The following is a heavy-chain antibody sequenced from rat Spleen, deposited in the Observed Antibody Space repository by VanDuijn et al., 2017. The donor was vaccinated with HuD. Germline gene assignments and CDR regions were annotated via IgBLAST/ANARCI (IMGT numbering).Heavy chain of an antibody. CDR2: LSYDATAP. J-gene: IGHJ2*01. Sequence: EVQLVESGGGLVQPGRSLKLSCAASGFTFSDYNMAWVRQAPKKGLEWVATLSYDATAPYYRDSVKGRFTISRDPAQNILYLQMNSLRSEDTATYYCTRGGYYRYWGQGVMVTVSS. V-gene: IGHV5-7*01. D-gene: IGHD1-1*01. CDR3: TRGGYYRY. CDR1: GFTFSDYN.